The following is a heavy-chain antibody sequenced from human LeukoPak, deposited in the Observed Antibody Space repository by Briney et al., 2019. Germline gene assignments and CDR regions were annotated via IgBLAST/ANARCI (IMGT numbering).Heavy chain of an antibody. D-gene: IGHD3-10*01. CDR2: FDPEDGET. V-gene: IGHV1-24*01. CDR3: ATRSLTYGSGSYKPYYFDY. Sequence: ASVKVSCKVSGYTLTELSMHWVRQAPGKGLEWMGGFDPEDGETIYAQKFQGRVTMTEDTSTETAYMELSSLRSEDTAVYYCATRSLTYGSGSYKPYYFDYWGQGTLVTVSS. J-gene: IGHJ4*02. CDR1: GYTLTELS.